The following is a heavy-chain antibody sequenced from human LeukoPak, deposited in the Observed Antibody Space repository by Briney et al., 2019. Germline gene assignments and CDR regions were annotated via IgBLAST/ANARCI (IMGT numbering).Heavy chain of an antibody. CDR3: ARDRLPGGDAFDI. V-gene: IGHV3-66*03. Sequence: GGSLRLSCAASGFTVSSNYMSWVRQAPGKGLEWVSVIYSCGSTYYADSVKGRFTISRDNAKNSLYLQMNSLRAEDTAVYYCARDRLPGGDAFDIWGQGTMVTVSS. J-gene: IGHJ3*02. CDR1: GFTVSSNY. CDR2: IYSCGST. D-gene: IGHD2-8*02.